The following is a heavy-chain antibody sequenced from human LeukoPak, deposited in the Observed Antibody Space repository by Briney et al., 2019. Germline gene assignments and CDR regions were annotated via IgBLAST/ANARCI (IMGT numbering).Heavy chain of an antibody. CDR3: ARDKIRNYFDY. V-gene: IGHV4-59*01. Sequence: PSETLFLTCTVSGGSISSYYWSWIRQPPGKGLEWIGYIYYSGSTNYNPSLKSRVTISVDTSKNQFSLKLSSVTAADTAVYYCARDKIRNYFDYWGQGTLVTVSS. CDR1: GGSISSYY. CDR2: IYYSGST. J-gene: IGHJ4*02.